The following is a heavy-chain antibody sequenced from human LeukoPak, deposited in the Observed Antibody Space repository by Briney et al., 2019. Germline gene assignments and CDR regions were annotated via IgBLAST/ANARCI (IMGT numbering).Heavy chain of an antibody. CDR2: IYTSGST. CDR3: ARYRRYSGSYFGDYYYMDV. D-gene: IGHD1-26*01. CDR1: GGSISSYY. V-gene: IGHV4-4*09. J-gene: IGHJ6*03. Sequence: PSETLSLTCAVSGGSISSYYWSWIRQPPGKGLEWIGYIYTSGSTNYNPSLKSRVTISVDTSKNQFSLKLSPVTAADTAVYYCARYRRYSGSYFGDYYYMDVWGKGTTVTVSS.